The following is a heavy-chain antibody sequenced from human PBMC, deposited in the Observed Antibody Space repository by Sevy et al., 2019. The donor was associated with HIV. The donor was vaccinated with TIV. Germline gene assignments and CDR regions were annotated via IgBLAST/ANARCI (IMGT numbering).Heavy chain of an antibody. V-gene: IGHV4-59*08. CDR1: GGSITSLY. Sequence: SETLSLSCTVSGGSITSLYWNWIRQPPGKGLEWIANIYYNGHINYNPSLKSRVTLSLDTSKNQFSLRLSSVTAADTAMYYCAGENAWGRGYSWGQGTLVTVS. CDR2: IYYNGHI. CDR3: AGENAWGRGYS. J-gene: IGHJ4*02. D-gene: IGHD1-26*01.